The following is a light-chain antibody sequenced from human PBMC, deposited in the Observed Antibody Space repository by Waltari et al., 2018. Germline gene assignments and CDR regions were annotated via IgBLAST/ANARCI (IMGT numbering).Light chain of an antibody. Sequence: QSALTQPPSASGSPGQSVTISCTGTSSDIGGYNYVSWYQQHPGKAPKLMISEVHKRPSRVPVRRSGSKAGNTASLTVSGLQAEDEADYYCSSNAGSNSLFGGGTKLTV. V-gene: IGLV2-8*01. CDR2: EVH. J-gene: IGLJ2*01. CDR1: SSDIGGYNY. CDR3: SSNAGSNSL.